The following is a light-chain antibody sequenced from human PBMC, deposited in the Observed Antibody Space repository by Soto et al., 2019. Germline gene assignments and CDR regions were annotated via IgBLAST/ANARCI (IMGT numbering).Light chain of an antibody. Sequence: EIMLTQSPGTLSLSPGERATLSCRASQSVSSSFLAWYQQIPGQAPRLLIYGASIRATGIPDRFSGSGSGTAFTLTISRLEPEDFAMYLCQLYGTSLWTFVQGTKVEIK. V-gene: IGKV3-20*01. J-gene: IGKJ1*01. CDR1: QSVSSSF. CDR2: GAS. CDR3: QLYGTSLWT.